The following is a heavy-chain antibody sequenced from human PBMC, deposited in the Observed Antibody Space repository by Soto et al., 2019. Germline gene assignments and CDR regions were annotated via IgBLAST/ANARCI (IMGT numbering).Heavy chain of an antibody. V-gene: IGHV3-33*01. J-gene: IGHJ4*02. Sequence: VQLVESGGGVVQPGRSLRLSCAASGFTFRTYGMYWVRQAPGKGLEWVEVIWYGASNKYYADSVKGRFTISRDNSENTLYLQMNSLRAEDTAVYYCARGRVDGGELDLWGQGTLVTVSS. D-gene: IGHD1-26*01. CDR1: GFTFRTYG. CDR3: ARGRVDGGELDL. CDR2: IWYGASNK.